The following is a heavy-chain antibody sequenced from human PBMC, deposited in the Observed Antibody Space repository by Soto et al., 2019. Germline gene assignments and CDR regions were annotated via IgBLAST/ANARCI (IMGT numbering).Heavy chain of an antibody. Sequence: QVQLVQSGAEVKKPGASVKVSCKASGYTFTSYYMHWVRQAPGQGLEWMGIINPSGGSTSYAQKFQGRVTMTRDTSTSTVYMELSSLRSEDTAVYYCASDQVGATKKDAFDIWGQGTMVTVSS. CDR2: INPSGGST. CDR3: ASDQVGATKKDAFDI. J-gene: IGHJ3*02. V-gene: IGHV1-46*01. D-gene: IGHD1-26*01. CDR1: GYTFTSYY.